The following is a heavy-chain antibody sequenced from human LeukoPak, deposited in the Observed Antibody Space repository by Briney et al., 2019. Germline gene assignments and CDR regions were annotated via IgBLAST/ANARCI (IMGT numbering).Heavy chain of an antibody. CDR3: ARSHCSGGSCYSGDY. V-gene: IGHV1-69*05. CDR1: GGTFSSYA. Sequence: SVEVSCKASGGTFSSYAISWVRQAPGQGLEWMGRIIPIFGTANYAQKFQGRVTITTDESTSTAYMELSSLRSEDTAVYYCARSHCSGGSCYSGDYWGQGTLVTVSS. CDR2: IIPIFGTA. J-gene: IGHJ4*02. D-gene: IGHD2-15*01.